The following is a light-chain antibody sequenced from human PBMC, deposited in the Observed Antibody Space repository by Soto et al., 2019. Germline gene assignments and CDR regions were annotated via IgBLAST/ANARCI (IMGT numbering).Light chain of an antibody. CDR2: EVS. J-gene: IGLJ2*01. CDR3: SSNEGRNPLV. CDR1: SSDVGGYNY. Sequence: QSALTQPPSASGSPGQSVTISCTGTSSDVGGYNYVSWYQQHPGKVPKLMIYEVSKRPSGVPDRFSGFKSGNTASLTVSGPRAEDGADYYGSSNEGRNPLVCGGGPNLPVL. V-gene: IGLV2-8*01.